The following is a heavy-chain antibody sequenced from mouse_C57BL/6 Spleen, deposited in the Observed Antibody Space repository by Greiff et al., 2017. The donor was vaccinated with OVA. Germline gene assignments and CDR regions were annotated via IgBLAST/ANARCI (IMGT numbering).Heavy chain of an antibody. CDR3: EKWPAY. Sequence: QVQLQQPGAELVKPGASVKLSCKASGYTFTSYWIHWVKQRPGQGLEWIGMIHPNSGSTNYNEKFKSKATLTVDKSSSTAYMQLCSLTSVYSAVYYCEKWPAYWGQGTMVTVSA. CDR2: IHPNSGST. V-gene: IGHV1-64*01. J-gene: IGHJ3*01. CDR1: GYTFTSYW.